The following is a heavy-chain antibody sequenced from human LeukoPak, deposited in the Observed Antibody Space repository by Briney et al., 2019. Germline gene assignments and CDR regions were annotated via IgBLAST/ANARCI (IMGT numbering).Heavy chain of an antibody. CDR1: GYSFTSYW. D-gene: IGHD3-22*01. Sequence: GESLKISCKGSGYSFTSYWIGWVRQMPGKGLEWMGIIYPGDSDTRYSPSFQGQVTISADKSISTAYLQWSSLKASDTAMYYCARNPPPYDSSGYYYDAFDIWGQGTMGTVSS. J-gene: IGHJ3*02. CDR2: IYPGDSDT. V-gene: IGHV5-51*01. CDR3: ARNPPPYDSSGYYYDAFDI.